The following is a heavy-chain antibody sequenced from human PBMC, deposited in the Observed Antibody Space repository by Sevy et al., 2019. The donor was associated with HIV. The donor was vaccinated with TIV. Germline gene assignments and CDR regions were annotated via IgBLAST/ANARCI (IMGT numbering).Heavy chain of an antibody. V-gene: IGHV4-34*01. D-gene: IGHD3-3*01. Sequence: SETLSLTCAVYGGSFSGYYWSWIRQPPGKGLEWIGEINYSGSTNYNPSLKSRVTISVDPSKNQFSLKLSSVTAADTAMYYCARGRITIFGVVSGYYGMDVWGQGTTVTVSS. CDR1: GGSFSGYY. CDR3: ARGRITIFGVVSGYYGMDV. J-gene: IGHJ6*02. CDR2: INYSGST.